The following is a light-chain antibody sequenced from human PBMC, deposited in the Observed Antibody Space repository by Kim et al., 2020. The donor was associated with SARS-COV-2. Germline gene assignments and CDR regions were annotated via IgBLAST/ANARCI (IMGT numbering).Light chain of an antibody. CDR1: QSLSSSH. J-gene: IGKJ4*01. V-gene: IGKV3-20*01. CDR2: GAS. Sequence: SPGERATLSCRASQSLSSSHLAWYQQKPGQAPRLLIYGASSRAAGIPDRFSGSGSGTGFTLTISRLESEDFAVYYCQQYGTSPLTFGGGTKVDIK. CDR3: QQYGTSPLT.